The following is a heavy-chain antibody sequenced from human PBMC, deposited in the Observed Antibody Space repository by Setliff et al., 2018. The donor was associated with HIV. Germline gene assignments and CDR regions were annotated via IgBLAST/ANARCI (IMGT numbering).Heavy chain of an antibody. CDR3: ARDGGGPGDYYYYDMDV. D-gene: IGHD3-16*01. CDR2: INPKSGGT. Sequence: GASVQVSCQASATFTNVDIHWLRRATGQGLEWLGWINPKSGGTNSALKFQGRVTMTRDTSISTAYMELSRLRSDDTAVYYCARDGGGPGDYYYYDMDVWAKGTTVTVSS. J-gene: IGHJ6*03. V-gene: IGHV1-2*02. CDR1: ATFTNVD.